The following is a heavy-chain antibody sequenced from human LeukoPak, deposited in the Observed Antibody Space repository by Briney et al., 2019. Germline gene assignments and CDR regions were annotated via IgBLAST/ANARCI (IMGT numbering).Heavy chain of an antibody. CDR1: GGSFSGYY. V-gene: IGHV4-34*01. Sequence: PSETLSLTCAVYGGSFSGYYGSWIRQPPGKGLEWIGEINHSGSTNYNPSLKSRVTISVDTSKNQFSLKLSSVTAADTAVYYCARGRSVLPADWGQGTLVTVSS. CDR3: ARGRSVLPAD. CDR2: INHSGST. D-gene: IGHD3-10*01. J-gene: IGHJ4*02.